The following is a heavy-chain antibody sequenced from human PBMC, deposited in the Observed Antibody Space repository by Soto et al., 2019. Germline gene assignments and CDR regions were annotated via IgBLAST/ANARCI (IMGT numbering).Heavy chain of an antibody. CDR2: IYYSGST. CDR3: ARASYYYDSSPFDY. D-gene: IGHD3-22*01. Sequence: PSETLSLTCTVSGGSISSGGYYWSWIRQHPGKGLEWIGYIYYSGSTYYNPSLKSRVTRSVDTSKNQFSLKLSSVTAADTAVYYCARASYYYDSSPFDYWGQGTLVTVSS. CDR1: GGSISSGGYY. J-gene: IGHJ4*02. V-gene: IGHV4-31*03.